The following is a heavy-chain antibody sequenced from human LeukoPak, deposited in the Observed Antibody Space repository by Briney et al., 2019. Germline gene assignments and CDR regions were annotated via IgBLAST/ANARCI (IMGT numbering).Heavy chain of an antibody. V-gene: IGHV3-30-3*01. CDR1: GFTFSSYA. CDR3: ARDLSYYDFWSGPRADY. D-gene: IGHD3-3*01. J-gene: IGHJ4*02. CDR2: ISYDGSNK. Sequence: GGSLRLSCAASGFTFSSYAMHWVRQAPGKGLEWVAVISYDGSNKYYADSVKGRFTISRDNSKNTLYLQMNSLRAEDTAVYYCARDLSYYDFWSGPRADYWGQGTLVTVSS.